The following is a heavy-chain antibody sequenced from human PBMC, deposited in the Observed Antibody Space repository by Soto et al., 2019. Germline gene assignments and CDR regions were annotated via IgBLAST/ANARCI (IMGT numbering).Heavy chain of an antibody. D-gene: IGHD6-25*01. Sequence: EVQLLESGGGLVQPGGSLRLSCAASGFTFSSYAMSWVRQAPGKGLEWVSAISGTGGTTYYADSVKGRFTISRDNSRNTLHLQLNSLRAEDTAIYYCAKFFVETGGSSGWPWSFHFWGQGTLVTGSS. J-gene: IGHJ4*02. CDR2: ISGTGGTT. CDR1: GFTFSSYA. V-gene: IGHV3-23*01. CDR3: AKFFVETGGSSGWPWSFHF.